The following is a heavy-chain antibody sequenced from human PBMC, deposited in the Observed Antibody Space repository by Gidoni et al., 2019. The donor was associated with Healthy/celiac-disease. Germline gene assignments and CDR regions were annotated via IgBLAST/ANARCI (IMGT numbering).Heavy chain of an antibody. CDR1: GGSISSYS. D-gene: IGHD3-3*01. CDR2: IYTSGST. V-gene: IGHV4-4*07. J-gene: IGHJ3*02. CDR3: ARAALLVSGYYDFWSGYSNDAFDI. Sequence: QVQLQESGPGLVKPSETLSLTCTVSGGSISSYSWSWIRQPAGKGLEWIGRIYTSGSTNYNPSLKSRVTMSVDTSKNQFSLKLSSVTAADTAVYYCARAALLVSGYYDFWSGYSNDAFDIWGQGTMVTVSS.